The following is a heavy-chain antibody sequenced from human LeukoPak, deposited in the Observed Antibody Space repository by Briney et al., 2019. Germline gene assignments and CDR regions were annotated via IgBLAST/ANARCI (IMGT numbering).Heavy chain of an antibody. Sequence: GGSLRLSCAASGFTFSSYGMHWVRQAPGKGLEWVAVISYDGSNKYYADSVKGRFTISRDNSKNTLYLQMNSLRAEDTAVYYCARGQTYYYGSGSSYYFDYWGQGTLVTVSP. V-gene: IGHV3-30*03. CDR3: ARGQTYYYGSGSSYYFDY. CDR1: GFTFSSYG. J-gene: IGHJ4*02. D-gene: IGHD3-10*01. CDR2: ISYDGSNK.